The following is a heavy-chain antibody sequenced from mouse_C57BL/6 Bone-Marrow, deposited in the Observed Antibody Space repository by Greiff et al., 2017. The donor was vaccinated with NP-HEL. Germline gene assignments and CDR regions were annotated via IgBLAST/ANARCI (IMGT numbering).Heavy chain of an antibody. CDR3: ATYSNYVGFAY. Sequence: ESGPGLVKPSQSLSLPCSVTGYSITSGYYWNWIRQFPGNKLEWMGYISYDGSNNYHPSLKNRISITRDTSKNQFFLKLNSVTTEDTATYYCATYSNYVGFAYWGQGTLVTVSA. D-gene: IGHD2-5*01. V-gene: IGHV3-6*01. CDR1: GYSITSGYY. J-gene: IGHJ3*01. CDR2: ISYDGSN.